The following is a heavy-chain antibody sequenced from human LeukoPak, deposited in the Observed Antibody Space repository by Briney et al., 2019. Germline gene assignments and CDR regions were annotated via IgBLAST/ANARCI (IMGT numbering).Heavy chain of an antibody. D-gene: IGHD6-6*01. J-gene: IGHJ3*02. CDR1: GFTFSSYS. Sequence: GGSLRLSCAASGFTFSSYSMNWVRQAPGKGLEWIAYISVTTTMTYYADSVKGRFTISRDNAKNSLYLQMNSLRAEDTAVYYCARIPYSSSLTDAFDIWGQGTMVIVHS. V-gene: IGHV3-48*04. CDR3: ARIPYSSSLTDAFDI. CDR2: ISVTTTMT.